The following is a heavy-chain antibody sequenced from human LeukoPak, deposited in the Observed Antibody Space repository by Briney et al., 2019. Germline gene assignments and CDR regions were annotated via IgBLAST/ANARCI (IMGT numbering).Heavy chain of an antibody. CDR1: GYTFTNDW. V-gene: IGHV5-51*01. D-gene: IGHD2-15*01. CDR2: VHPGHSTT. Sequence: GESLKISCEASGYTFTNDWIGWVRQVPGKGLEWIGIVHPGHSTTTYSPSFEGQVTISADGSVNIAYLQWRSLKDSDTAIYYCARLCYFEVTHYFDYWGQRTLVTVSS. J-gene: IGHJ4*02. CDR3: ARLCYFEVTHYFDY.